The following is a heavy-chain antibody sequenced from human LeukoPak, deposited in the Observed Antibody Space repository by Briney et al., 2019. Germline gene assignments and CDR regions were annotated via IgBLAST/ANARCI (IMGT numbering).Heavy chain of an antibody. Sequence: GGSLRLSCVASRFTFSNYWMTWVRQAPGKGLERVANIKKDGGEKYYMESVKGRFTISRDNAKNSLYLQMNSLTVEDTAVYYCARDCSGGSCYFWFDPWGQGTLVTVSS. CDR2: IKKDGGEK. CDR1: RFTFSNYW. D-gene: IGHD2-15*01. J-gene: IGHJ5*02. V-gene: IGHV3-7*01. CDR3: ARDCSGGSCYFWFDP.